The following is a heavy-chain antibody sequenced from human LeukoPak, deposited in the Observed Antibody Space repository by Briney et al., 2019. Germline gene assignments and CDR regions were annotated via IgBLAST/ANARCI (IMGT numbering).Heavy chain of an antibody. CDR1: GFTFSNYA. V-gene: IGHV3-30-3*01. CDR3: AKDLDTAMAN. Sequence: GRSLRLSCAASGFTFSNYAMHWVRQAPGKGLDWVAIISSDKNNKYYADSVKGRFTISRDNSKNTLYLQMNSLRAEDTAVYYCAKDLDTAMANWGQGTLVTVSS. J-gene: IGHJ4*02. CDR2: ISSDKNNK. D-gene: IGHD5-18*01.